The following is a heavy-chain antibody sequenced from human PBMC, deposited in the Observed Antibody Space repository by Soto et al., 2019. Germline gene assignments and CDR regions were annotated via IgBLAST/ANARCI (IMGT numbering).Heavy chain of an antibody. CDR3: ARGITMVRGVIITPYYYYGMDV. D-gene: IGHD3-10*01. CDR2: INHSGST. CDR1: GGSFSGYY. J-gene: IGHJ6*02. Sequence: PSETLSLTCAVYGGSFSGYYWSWIRQPPGKGLEWIGEINHSGSTYYNPSLKSRVTISVDTSKNQFSLKLSSVTAADTAVYYCARGITMVRGVIITPYYYYGMDVWGQGTTVTVSS. V-gene: IGHV4-34*01.